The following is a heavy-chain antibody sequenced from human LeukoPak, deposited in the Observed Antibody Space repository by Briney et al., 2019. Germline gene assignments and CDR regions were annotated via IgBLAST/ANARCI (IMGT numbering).Heavy chain of an antibody. V-gene: IGHV3-7*03. D-gene: IGHD6-19*01. Sequence: GGSLRLSCAASGFTFTSYWMSWVRQAPGKGLEWVANIKQDGSEKYYVDSVKGRFTISRDNAKNSLYLQIDSLRAEDTAVYYCARGAKWVVFDYWAQGTLVTVSS. CDR1: GFTFTSYW. CDR3: ARGAKWVVFDY. J-gene: IGHJ4*02. CDR2: IKQDGSEK.